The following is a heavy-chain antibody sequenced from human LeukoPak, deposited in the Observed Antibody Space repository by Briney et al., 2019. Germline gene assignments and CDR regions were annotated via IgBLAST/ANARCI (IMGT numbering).Heavy chain of an antibody. J-gene: IGHJ4*02. D-gene: IGHD1-14*01. CDR1: GGSISSGGYY. CDR2: IYYSGST. Sequence: PSQTLSLTCTVSGGSISSGGYYWSWIRRHPGKGLEWIGYIYYSGSTYYNPSLKSRVTISVDTSKNQFSLKLSSVTAADTAVYYCARHREISTRDFESWGQGTLVTVSS. V-gene: IGHV4-31*03. CDR3: ARHREISTRDFES.